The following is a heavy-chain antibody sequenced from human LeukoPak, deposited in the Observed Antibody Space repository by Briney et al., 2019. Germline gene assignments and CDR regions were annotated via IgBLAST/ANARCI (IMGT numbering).Heavy chain of an antibody. CDR1: GASISSGSHH. CDR2: IYTSGST. D-gene: IGHD3-10*01. Sequence: SETLSLTCTVSGASISSGSHHWSWIRQSAGKGLEWIGRIYTSGSTNYNPSLKSRVSISVDMSKNQFSLKLSSVTAADTAVYYCARDKGGFLYFGEYDPWGQGTLVTVSS. J-gene: IGHJ5*02. CDR3: ARDKGGFLYFGEYDP. V-gene: IGHV4-61*02.